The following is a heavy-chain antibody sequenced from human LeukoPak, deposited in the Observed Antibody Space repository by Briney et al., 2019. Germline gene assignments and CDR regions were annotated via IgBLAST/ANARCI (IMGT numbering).Heavy chain of an antibody. CDR1: GFTFSSYG. CDR3: AKGYYYDSSAYFPDFDY. J-gene: IGHJ4*02. Sequence: GRSLRLSCAASGFTFSSYGMHWVRQAPGKGLEWVALISYDGSNKYYAGSVKGRFTISRDNSKDTLYLQMNSLRAEDTAVYYCAKGYYYDSSAYFPDFDYWGQGTLVTVSS. CDR2: ISYDGSNK. D-gene: IGHD3-22*01. V-gene: IGHV3-30*18.